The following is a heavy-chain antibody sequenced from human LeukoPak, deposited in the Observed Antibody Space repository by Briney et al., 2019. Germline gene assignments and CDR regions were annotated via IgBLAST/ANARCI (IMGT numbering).Heavy chain of an antibody. V-gene: IGHV5-51*01. Sequence: GEPLKISWQGFGYRFPSYWIGLVRQIPGKGPEWVGINYPGDSEPRYRPSLQGPVTSSASHSLSTADLEWSILKAADTAMYYCARFTPEARAVAGRFDYWGRGGLV. CDR3: ARFTPEARAVAGRFDY. CDR1: GYRFPSYW. J-gene: IGHJ4*02. CDR2: NYPGDSEP. D-gene: IGHD6-19*01.